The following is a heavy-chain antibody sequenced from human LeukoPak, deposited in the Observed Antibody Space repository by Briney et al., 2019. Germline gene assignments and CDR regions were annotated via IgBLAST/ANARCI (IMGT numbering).Heavy chain of an antibody. V-gene: IGHV5-51*01. J-gene: IGHJ4*02. CDR1: GYSFTSYW. CDR3: ARHVTYSREMSTVPDY. CDR2: IYPGDSDT. D-gene: IGHD5-24*01. Sequence: GESLKISCKGSGYSFTSYWIGWVRQMPGKSLEWMGIIYPGDSDTRYSPSFQDQVTISADKSISTAYLQWSSLKASDTAIYYCARHVTYSREMSTVPDYWGQGTLVTVSS.